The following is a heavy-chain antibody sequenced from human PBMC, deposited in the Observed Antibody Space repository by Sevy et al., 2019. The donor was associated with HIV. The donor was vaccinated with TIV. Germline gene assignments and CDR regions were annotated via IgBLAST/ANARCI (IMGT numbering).Heavy chain of an antibody. V-gene: IGHV3-7*01. Sequence: GGSLGLSCAASGINFSGYWMSWVRQVPGKGLEWVANINEDGTKDYYVGSVKGRFTISRDNAKNSLYLQMNSVRVEDTAVYYCARDSGGYDFWGQGTLVTVSS. CDR2: INEDGTKD. D-gene: IGHD5-12*01. CDR1: GINFSGYW. J-gene: IGHJ4*02. CDR3: ARDSGGYDF.